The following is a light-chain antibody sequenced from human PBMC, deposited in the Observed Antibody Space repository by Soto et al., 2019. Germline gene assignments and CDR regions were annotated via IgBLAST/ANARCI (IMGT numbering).Light chain of an antibody. J-gene: IGKJ5*01. V-gene: IGKV3-11*01. CDR2: DAS. CDR3: QQYGSSPSIT. CDR1: QSVSSY. Sequence: IEMTQSPATLSVSPGARATLSCRASQSVSSYLAWYQQKPGQAPRLLSYDASNRATGIPARFSGSGSGTDFTLTISSLEPEDFAVYDCQQYGSSPSITFGQGTRLEIK.